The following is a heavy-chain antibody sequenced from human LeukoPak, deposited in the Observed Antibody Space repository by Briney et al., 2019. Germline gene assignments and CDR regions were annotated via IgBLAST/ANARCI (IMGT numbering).Heavy chain of an antibody. CDR1: GGSISSSGYY. CDR3: ARHRLQEPFLY. J-gene: IGHJ1*01. D-gene: IGHD2/OR15-2a*01. Sequence: SETLSLTCTVSGGSISSSGYYWVWIRQPPGKGLEWIGSIYYSGSIYYNPSVESRVTISVDTSKNQFSLKLSSVTAADTALYYCARHRLQEPFLYWGQSTRLTVSS. V-gene: IGHV4-39*01. CDR2: IYYSGSI.